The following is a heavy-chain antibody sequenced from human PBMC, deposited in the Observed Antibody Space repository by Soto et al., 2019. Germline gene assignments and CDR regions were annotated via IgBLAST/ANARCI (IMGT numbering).Heavy chain of an antibody. Sequence: QVQLVESGGGVVQPGRSLRLSCAASGFTFSSYAMHWVRQAPGKGLEWVAVISYDGSNKYYADSVKGRFTISRDNSKNTLYLQMNSLRAEDTAVYYCAREGGYCSCCSCYSFSLDYWGQGTLVTVSS. J-gene: IGHJ4*02. D-gene: IGHD2-15*01. CDR2: ISYDGSNK. V-gene: IGHV3-30-3*01. CDR1: GFTFSSYA. CDR3: AREGGYCSCCSCYSFSLDY.